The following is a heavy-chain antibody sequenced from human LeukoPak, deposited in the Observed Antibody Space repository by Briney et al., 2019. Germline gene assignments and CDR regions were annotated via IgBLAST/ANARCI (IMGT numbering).Heavy chain of an antibody. CDR3: GRAVKAAAGNAVRGYYYYYSMDV. Sequence: PSETLSLTCTVSSASVSSSSYDWGWLRQPPGKGREWIGSIYNSGYTYHHPSLDSRSTITLDTSKHQLSLKLRSVTAADKAVYYCGRAVKAAAGNAVRGYYYYYSMDVWGKGTPVTISS. D-gene: IGHD6-13*01. V-gene: IGHV4-39*07. CDR1: SASVSSSSYD. J-gene: IGHJ6*03. CDR2: IYNSGYT.